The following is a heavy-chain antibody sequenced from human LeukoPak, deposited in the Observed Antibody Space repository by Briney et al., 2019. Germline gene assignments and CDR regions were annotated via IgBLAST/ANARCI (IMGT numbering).Heavy chain of an antibody. J-gene: IGHJ3*02. CDR2: INPNSGGT. CDR1: GYTFTGNY. D-gene: IGHD3-22*01. CDR3: ARVKRKKGYDSSGSQDAFDI. Sequence: ASVKVSCKASGYTFTGNYMHWVRQAPGQGLEWMGWINPNSGGTNYAQKFQGRVTMTRDTSISTAYMELSRLRSDDTAVYYCARVKRKKGYDSSGSQDAFDIWGQGTMVTVSS. V-gene: IGHV1-2*02.